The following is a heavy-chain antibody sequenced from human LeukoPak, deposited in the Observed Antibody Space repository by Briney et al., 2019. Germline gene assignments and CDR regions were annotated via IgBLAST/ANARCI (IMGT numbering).Heavy chain of an antibody. Sequence: GGSLRLSCAASGFTFSSYGMHWVRQAPGKGLEWVTFIRYDESQKYYADSVKGRFTISRDKSKNTLYLQMNSLRAEDTAVYYCARGRGYSQSNWVDPWGQGTMVTVSA. V-gene: IGHV3-30*02. CDR3: ARGRGYSQSNWVDP. CDR2: IRYDESQK. CDR1: GFTFSSYG. D-gene: IGHD5-18*01. J-gene: IGHJ5*02.